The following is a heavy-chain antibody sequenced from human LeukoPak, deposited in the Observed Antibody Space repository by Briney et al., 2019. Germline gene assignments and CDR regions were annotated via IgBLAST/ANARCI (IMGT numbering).Heavy chain of an antibody. Sequence: GESLKISCKGYGDSFTDYWIGWVRQMPGKGLEWMGIIYPRDSDTRYSPSFQGQVTISADKSISTAYLQWSSLKASDTGMYYCARPSPCSTHTCPFYFDYWGQGTLVTVSS. D-gene: IGHD2-2*01. CDR2: IYPRDSDT. V-gene: IGHV5-51*01. CDR1: GDSFTDYW. CDR3: ARPSPCSTHTCPFYFDY. J-gene: IGHJ4*02.